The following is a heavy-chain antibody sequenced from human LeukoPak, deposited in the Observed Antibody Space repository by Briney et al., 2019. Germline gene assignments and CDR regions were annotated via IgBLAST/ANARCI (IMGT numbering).Heavy chain of an antibody. D-gene: IGHD1-26*01. Sequence: GGSLTLSCAASGFTFSSYSMNWVRQAPGKGLEWVSYISSSSTTIYYADSVKGRFTISRDNAKNLLYLQMNSLRDEGTAVYYCAPHRDGSYPFDYWGQGTLVTVSS. CDR3: APHRDGSYPFDY. V-gene: IGHV3-48*02. CDR2: ISSSSTTI. CDR1: GFTFSSYS. J-gene: IGHJ4*02.